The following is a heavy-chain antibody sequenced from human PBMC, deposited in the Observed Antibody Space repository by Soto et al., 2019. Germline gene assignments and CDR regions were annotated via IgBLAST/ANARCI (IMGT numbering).Heavy chain of an antibody. D-gene: IGHD2-8*01. Sequence: PSETLSLTCTVSGGSISSGGYYWSWIRQHPGKGLEWIGYIYYSGSTYYNPSLKSRVTISVDTSKNQFSLKLSSVTAADTAVYYCARDLNRYCTNGVCPSDAFDIWGQGTMVTVSS. V-gene: IGHV4-31*03. J-gene: IGHJ3*02. CDR1: GGSISSGGYY. CDR3: ARDLNRYCTNGVCPSDAFDI. CDR2: IYYSGST.